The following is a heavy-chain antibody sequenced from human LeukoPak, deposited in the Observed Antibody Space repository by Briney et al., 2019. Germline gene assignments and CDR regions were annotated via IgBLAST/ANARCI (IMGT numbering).Heavy chain of an antibody. CDR2: IHYDGSDN. CDR1: GFTFSSYA. CDR3: AKDHGSSDWYYFDY. Sequence: GGSLRLSCAASGFTFSSYAMHWVRQAPGKGLEGVAFIHYDGSDNYYADSVKGRFTISRDNSKNTLYLQMNTLRADDTAVYYCAKDHGSSDWYYFDYWGQGTLVTVSS. J-gene: IGHJ4*02. V-gene: IGHV3-30*02. D-gene: IGHD6-13*01.